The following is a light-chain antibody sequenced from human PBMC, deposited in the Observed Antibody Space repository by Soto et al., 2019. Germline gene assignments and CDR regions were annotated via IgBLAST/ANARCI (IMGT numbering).Light chain of an antibody. V-gene: IGKV3-20*01. CDR1: QSVSSNY. Sequence: EIVLTQSPGTLSLSPGERATLSCRASQSVSSNYLAWFQQKPGQAPRLLIYTASSRATGIPDRFSGSGSGTGFTLTISRLEPEDSAVYYCQQYGSSPKTFGQGTKVEI. CDR2: TAS. J-gene: IGKJ1*01. CDR3: QQYGSSPKT.